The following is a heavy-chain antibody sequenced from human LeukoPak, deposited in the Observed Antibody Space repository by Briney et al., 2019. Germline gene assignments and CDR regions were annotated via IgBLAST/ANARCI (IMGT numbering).Heavy chain of an antibody. CDR2: MNPNSGNT. J-gene: IGHJ6*03. CDR3: ARGFLLYYMDV. CDR1: GYTFTSYD. D-gene: IGHD3-3*01. Sequence: ASVKVPCKASGYTFTSYDLNWVRQATGQGLEWMGWMNPNSGNTGYAQKFQGRVTMTRNTSISTAYMELSSLRSEDTAVYYCARGFLLYYMDVWGKGTTVTVSS. V-gene: IGHV1-8*01.